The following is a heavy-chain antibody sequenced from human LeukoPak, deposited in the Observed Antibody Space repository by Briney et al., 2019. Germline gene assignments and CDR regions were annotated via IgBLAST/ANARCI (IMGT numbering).Heavy chain of an antibody. J-gene: IGHJ3*02. Sequence: SETLSLTCTVSGGSISSGDYYWSWIRQPPGKGLERIGYIYYSGSTYYNPSLKSRVTISVDTSKNQFSLKLSSVTAADTAVYYCATYCSSTSCYTVDAFDIWGQGTMVTVSS. CDR3: ATYCSSTSCYTVDAFDI. D-gene: IGHD2-2*02. V-gene: IGHV4-30-4*01. CDR2: IYYSGST. CDR1: GGSISSGDYY.